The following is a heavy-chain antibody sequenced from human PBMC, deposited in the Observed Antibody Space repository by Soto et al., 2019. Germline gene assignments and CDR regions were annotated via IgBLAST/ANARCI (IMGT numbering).Heavy chain of an antibody. D-gene: IGHD3-10*01. CDR3: ARRGDGYHYGMDV. J-gene: IGHJ6*04. V-gene: IGHV1-69*13. CDR1: RGTFSSYS. CDR2: IIPIFGTA. Sequence: SVKVSSKASRGTFSSYSISLVRQAPGQGLEWMGGIIPIFGTANYAQKFRGRVTITADESTSTAYMELSSLRSEDTAVYYCARRGDGYHYGMDVWGEGTTVTLSS.